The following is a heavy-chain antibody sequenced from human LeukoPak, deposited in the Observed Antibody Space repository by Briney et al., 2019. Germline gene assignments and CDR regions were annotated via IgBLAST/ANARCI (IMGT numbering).Heavy chain of an antibody. CDR2: ISGSGGST. D-gene: IGHD5-12*01. CDR3: AKAPRGYSGYDYRGHHDY. CDR1: GFTFSSYA. Sequence: GGSLILSCAASGFTFSSYAMSWVRQAPGKGLEWVSAISGSGGSTYYADSVKGRFTISRDNSKNTPYLQMNSLRAEDTAVYYCAKAPRGYSGYDYRGHHDYWGQGTLVTVSS. V-gene: IGHV3-23*01. J-gene: IGHJ4*02.